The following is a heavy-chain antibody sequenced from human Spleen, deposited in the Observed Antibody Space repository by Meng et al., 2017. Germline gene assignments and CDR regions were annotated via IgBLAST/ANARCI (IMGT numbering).Heavy chain of an antibody. J-gene: IGHJ4*02. CDR1: GYTFPDYW. CDR3: ARDEDISAAGKLFGDS. V-gene: IGHV1-2*06. Sequence: ASVKVSCKASGYTFPDYWLHWVRRAPGQGLEWMGRINPKSGDTHYAQKFQARVTMTGDTSISTAYMELRGLRSDDTAMYYCARDEDISAAGKLFGDSWGQGTLVTVSS. CDR2: INPKSGDT. D-gene: IGHD6-13*01.